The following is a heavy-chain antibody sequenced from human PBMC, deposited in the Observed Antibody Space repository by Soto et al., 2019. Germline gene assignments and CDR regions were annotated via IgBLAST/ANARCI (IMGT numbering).Heavy chain of an antibody. CDR1: GFTLSNHE. CDR3: ARDEQLVANSPLDY. V-gene: IGHV3-48*03. Sequence: EVHLVESGGGLVQPGGSIRLSCVVSGFTLSNHEMNWVRQAPGKGLEWISYISKSGSTTYYTASVKGRFTNSRDNTNNALYLPVDSLRAEDTAIYYCARDEQLVANSPLDYWGQGTLVTVS. J-gene: IGHJ4*02. D-gene: IGHD6-13*01. CDR2: ISKSGSTT.